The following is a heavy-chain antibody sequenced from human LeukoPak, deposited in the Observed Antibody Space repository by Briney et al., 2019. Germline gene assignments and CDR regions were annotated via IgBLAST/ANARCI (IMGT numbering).Heavy chain of an antibody. CDR1: GGSFSGYY. J-gene: IGHJ4*02. CDR3: ARGRTYYDSTVAH. CDR2: INHSGST. D-gene: IGHD3-22*01. Sequence: SETLSLTCAVYGGSFSGYYWSWIRQPPGKGLEWIGEINHSGSTNYNPSLKSRATISVDTSKNQFSLKLSSVTAADTAVYYCARGRTYYDSTVAHWGQGTLVTVSS. V-gene: IGHV4-34*01.